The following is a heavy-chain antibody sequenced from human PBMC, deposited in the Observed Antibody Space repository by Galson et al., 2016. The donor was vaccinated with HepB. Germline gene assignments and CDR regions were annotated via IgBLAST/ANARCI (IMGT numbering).Heavy chain of an antibody. D-gene: IGHD1-1*01. J-gene: IGHJ4*02. CDR3: AWDTATQPEYYFDY. V-gene: IGHV6-1*01. Sequence: CAISGDSVSSSNAAWNWIRQSPSRGLEWLGRTYFRSTWSSDYAASVRSRLTIHSDMSKNQFSLHLRSTTPDDTAVYYCAWDTATQPEYYFDYCGQGTLVTVSS. CDR2: TYFRSTWSS. CDR1: GDSVSSSNAA.